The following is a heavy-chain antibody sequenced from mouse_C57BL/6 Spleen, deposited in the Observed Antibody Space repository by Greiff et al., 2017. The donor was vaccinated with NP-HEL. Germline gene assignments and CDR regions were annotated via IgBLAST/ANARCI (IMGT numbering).Heavy chain of an antibody. CDR1: GYAFSSSW. V-gene: IGHV1-82*01. Sequence: LQESGPELVKPGASVKISCKASGYAFSSSWMNWVKQRPGKGLEWIGRIYPGDGDTNYNGKFKGKATLTADKSSSTAYMQHSSLTSEDSAVYFCARSDYYGSTHMDYWGQGTSVTVSS. CDR3: ARSDYYGSTHMDY. CDR2: IYPGDGDT. D-gene: IGHD1-1*01. J-gene: IGHJ4*01.